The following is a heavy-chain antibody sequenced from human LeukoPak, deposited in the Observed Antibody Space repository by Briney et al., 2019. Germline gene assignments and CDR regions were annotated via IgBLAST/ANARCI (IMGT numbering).Heavy chain of an antibody. Sequence: SETLSLTCTVSGGSTSDYYWNWIRQPPGKGLEWLGYIYYRGTTNYNPSLNSRVTISLDSSKNQFSLRLNSVTAADTPIYYCARGPPRTGRERYFDYWGQGTLVSVSS. CDR1: GGSTSDYY. D-gene: IGHD1-1*01. CDR3: ARGPPRTGRERYFDY. CDR2: IYYRGTT. J-gene: IGHJ4*02. V-gene: IGHV4-59*01.